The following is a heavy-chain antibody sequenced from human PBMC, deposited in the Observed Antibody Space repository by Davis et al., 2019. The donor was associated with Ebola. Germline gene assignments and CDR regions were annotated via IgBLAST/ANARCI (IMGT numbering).Heavy chain of an antibody. CDR2: ISPYYGTT. Sequence: ASVKVSCKASGYTFTTYGISWVRQAPGQGLEWMGWISPYYGTTNYAQSLQGRVTMTRDTSTSTAHMELRGLRSDDTAVYYCARRDCGSDCYFEYWGQGTLVTVSS. CDR3: ARRDCGSDCYFEY. V-gene: IGHV1-18*01. D-gene: IGHD2-21*01. J-gene: IGHJ4*02. CDR1: GYTFTTYG.